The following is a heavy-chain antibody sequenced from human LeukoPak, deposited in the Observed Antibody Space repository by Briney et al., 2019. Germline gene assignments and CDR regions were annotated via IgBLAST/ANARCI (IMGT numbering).Heavy chain of an antibody. J-gene: IGHJ4*02. CDR1: GFTLSGYP. CDR2: ITDTSSTI. CDR3: ARGGQPNSYNVLSGYSTPDY. Sequence: GGSLRLSCAASGFTLSGYPMNWVRQAPGKGLEWVSDITDTSSTIYYADPVKGRFTISRDNAKNSLFLQMNSLRVEDTAVYYCARGGQPNSYNVLSGYSTPDYWGQGTLVTVSS. V-gene: IGHV3-48*01. D-gene: IGHD3-3*01.